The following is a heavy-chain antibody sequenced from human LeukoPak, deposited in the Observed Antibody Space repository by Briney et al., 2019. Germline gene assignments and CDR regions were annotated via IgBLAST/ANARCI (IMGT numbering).Heavy chain of an antibody. J-gene: IGHJ3*02. D-gene: IGHD1-26*01. CDR2: IYYSGST. Sequence: SETLSLTCTVSGGSISSSSYYWGWIRQPPGKGLEWIGSIYYSGSTYYNPSLKSRVTISVDTSKNQFSLKLSSVTAADTAVYYCARLYSGSRPTNAFDIWGKGTMVTVSS. CDR3: ARLYSGSRPTNAFDI. V-gene: IGHV4-39*01. CDR1: GGSISSSSYY.